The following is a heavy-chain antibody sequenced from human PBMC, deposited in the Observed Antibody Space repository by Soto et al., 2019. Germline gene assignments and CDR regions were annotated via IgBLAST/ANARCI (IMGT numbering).Heavy chain of an antibody. J-gene: IGHJ4*02. CDR3: ARVRGSSLIDY. V-gene: IGHV4-30-2*01. CDR1: GGSSISGGYC. D-gene: IGHD6-13*01. CDR2: IYHSGST. Sequence: SETLSLTCAVSGGSSISGGYCWSWIRQPPGKGLEWIGYIYHSGSTYYNPSLKSRVTISVDRSKNQFSLKLSSVTAADTAVYYCARVRGSSLIDYWGQGTLVTVSS.